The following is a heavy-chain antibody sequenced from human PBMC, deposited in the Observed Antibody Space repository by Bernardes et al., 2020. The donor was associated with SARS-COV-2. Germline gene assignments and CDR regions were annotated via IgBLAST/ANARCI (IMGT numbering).Heavy chain of an antibody. CDR2: ISGSGSP. V-gene: IGHV4-31*03. J-gene: IGHJ6*02. CDR1: GRSISSGGFY. D-gene: IGHD3-16*01. CDR3: ARASLLRGWGISDHGLDV. Sequence: SETLSLTCSVSGRSISSGGFYWTWIRRHPEKGLEWIGYISGSGSPYYNPSLRSRLTISLETSKDQFSLRLRYVTAADTAVYYCARASLLRGWGISDHGLDVWGQGTTVTVFS.